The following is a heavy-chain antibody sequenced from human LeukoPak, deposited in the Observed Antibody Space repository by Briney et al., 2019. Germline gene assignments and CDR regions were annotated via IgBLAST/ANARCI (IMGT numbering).Heavy chain of an antibody. Sequence: PGGSLRLSCAASGVTVNSNYMNWVRQAPGKGLEWVSLIDSGGNTYYADSVKGRFTISRDDSKNTLYLQMNSLRAEDTAVYYCARALDYGDYLGPFDYWGQGTLVTVSS. CDR1: GVTVNSNY. J-gene: IGHJ4*02. CDR2: IDSGGNT. CDR3: ARALDYGDYLGPFDY. D-gene: IGHD4-17*01. V-gene: IGHV3-53*01.